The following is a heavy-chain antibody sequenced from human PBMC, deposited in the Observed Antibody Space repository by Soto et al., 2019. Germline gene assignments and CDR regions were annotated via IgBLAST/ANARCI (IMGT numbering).Heavy chain of an antibody. CDR2: ITTSDDIT. V-gene: IGHV3-23*01. Sequence: DVQLFESGGGLVEPGESLRLSCAASGFIFKDFAVSWVRQAPGKGLEWVSTITTSDDITYSADSVRGRFTISRDNSANTLFLQMSSLRGDDTATYYCTKGDSSGYFDPSTGYSTPDHWGQGTLVTVSS. J-gene: IGHJ5*02. CDR3: TKGDSSGYFDPSTGYSTPDH. D-gene: IGHD3-3*01. CDR1: GFIFKDFA.